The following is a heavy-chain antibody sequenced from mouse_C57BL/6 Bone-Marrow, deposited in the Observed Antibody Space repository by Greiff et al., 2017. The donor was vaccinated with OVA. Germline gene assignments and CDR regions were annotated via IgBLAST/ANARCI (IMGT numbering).Heavy chain of an antibody. V-gene: IGHV1-61*01. CDR2: IYPSDSET. CDR1: GYTFTSYW. D-gene: IGHD1-1*01. J-gene: IGHJ3*01. CDR3: AIYYGSGASWFAY. Sequence: VQLQQPGAELVRPGSSVKLSCKASGYTFTSYWMDWVKQRPGQGLEWIGNIYPSDSETHYNQKFKDKATLTVDTSSSTAYMQLLSLTSEDSSVYYSAIYYGSGASWFAYWGQGTLVTVSA.